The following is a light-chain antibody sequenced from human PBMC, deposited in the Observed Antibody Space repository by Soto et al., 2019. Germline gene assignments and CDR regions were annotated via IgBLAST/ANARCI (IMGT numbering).Light chain of an antibody. Sequence: EVVLTQSPATLSWSPGERATLSCRAIQTVRTFLDWYHQKPGQAPRLLIYGASNRATGIPARFSGSGSGTDFTLTISSLEPEDFAVYYCQQHSHWPPWTFGQGTRVEIQ. V-gene: IGKV3-11*01. CDR3: QQHSHWPPWT. J-gene: IGKJ1*01. CDR1: QTVRTF. CDR2: GAS.